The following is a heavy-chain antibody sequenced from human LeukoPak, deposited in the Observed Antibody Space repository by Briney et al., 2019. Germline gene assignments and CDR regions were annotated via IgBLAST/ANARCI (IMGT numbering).Heavy chain of an antibody. J-gene: IGHJ4*02. D-gene: IGHD3-10*01. V-gene: IGHV3-30*02. CDR3: CAQAGS. CDR1: GFTFSSYG. CDR2: IAHDGSTQ. Sequence: GGSLRLSCAASGFTFSSYGMHWVRQAPGKGLEWVAFIAHDGSTQYDVDFAKGRFTISRDNSKNTLFVQMTSLRIEDTEVYYCCAQAGSWGQGTLVTVSS.